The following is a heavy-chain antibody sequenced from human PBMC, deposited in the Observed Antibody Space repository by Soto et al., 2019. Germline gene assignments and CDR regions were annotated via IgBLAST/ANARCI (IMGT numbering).Heavy chain of an antibody. CDR2: ITVYNGNT. J-gene: IGHJ4*02. CDR3: ARDTSRGEYDY. Sequence: QVQLVQSGAEVKKPGASVKVSCKASGYTCTSYGISWVRQAPGQGLEWMGWITVYNGNTNYAQKLQGRVTMTTDTSTSTAYLDLRSLRSDDTAVYFCARDTSRGEYDYWGQGTLVTVSS. D-gene: IGHD3-10*01. V-gene: IGHV1-18*01. CDR1: GYTCTSYG.